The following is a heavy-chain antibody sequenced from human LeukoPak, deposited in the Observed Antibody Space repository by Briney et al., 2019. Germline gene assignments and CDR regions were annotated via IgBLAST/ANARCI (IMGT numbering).Heavy chain of an antibody. CDR3: AKERFRGSYYFDY. CDR1: GFTFSSYG. D-gene: IGHD1-26*01. CDR2: IWYDGSNK. V-gene: IGHV3-30*02. Sequence: GGSLRLSCAASGFTFSSYGMHWVRQAPGKGLEWVAVIWYDGSNKYYADSVKGRFTISRDNFKNTLYLQMNSLRAEDTAVYYCAKERFRGSYYFDYWGQGTLVTVSS. J-gene: IGHJ4*02.